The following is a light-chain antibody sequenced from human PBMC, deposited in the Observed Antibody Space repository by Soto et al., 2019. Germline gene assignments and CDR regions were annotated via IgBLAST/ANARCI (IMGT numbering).Light chain of an antibody. J-gene: IGLJ1*01. Sequence: QSALTQPASVSGSPGQSITMSCTGTNSDIGGYNYVSWYQQHPGTAPKLMIYEVTNRPSGVSNRFSGSKSGNTASLTISGLQAEDEAEYYCSSYTNINTRACVFGTGTKLTVL. V-gene: IGLV2-14*01. CDR3: SSYTNINTRACV. CDR1: NSDIGGYNY. CDR2: EVT.